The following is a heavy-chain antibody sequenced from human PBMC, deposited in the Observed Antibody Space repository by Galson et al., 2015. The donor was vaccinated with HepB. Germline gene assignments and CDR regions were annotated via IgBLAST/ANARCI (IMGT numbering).Heavy chain of an antibody. CDR1: GFTFSNSG. Sequence: SLRLPCAASGFTFSNSGMHWVRKAPGKGLEWVAVISYDGSIKYYEALVKGRFTISRDNSKNTLYLQMNSLKAEDTAWYYCAKDPYLYSALAGTIAGFDYWGQGTLVTVSS. D-gene: IGHD6-19*01. J-gene: IGHJ4*02. CDR2: ISYDGSIK. CDR3: AKDPYLYSALAGTIAGFDY. V-gene: IGHV3-30*18.